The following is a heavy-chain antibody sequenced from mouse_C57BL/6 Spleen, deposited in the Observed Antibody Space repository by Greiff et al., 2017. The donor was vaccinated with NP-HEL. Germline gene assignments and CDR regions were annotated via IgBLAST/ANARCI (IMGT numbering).Heavy chain of an antibody. V-gene: IGHV7-3*01. CDR1: GFTFTDYY. CDR2: ISNSASGYTS. Sequence: DVMLVESGGGLVQPGGSLSLSCAASGFTFTDYYMSWVRQPPGKGLEWFGFISNSASGYTSEYSVSVQGRFTIDRDNSQSILFLQMNALRSEDSATYYCAIYRGEDYAMYYRGQGTTVT. CDR3: AIYRGEDYAMYY. J-gene: IGHJ4*01.